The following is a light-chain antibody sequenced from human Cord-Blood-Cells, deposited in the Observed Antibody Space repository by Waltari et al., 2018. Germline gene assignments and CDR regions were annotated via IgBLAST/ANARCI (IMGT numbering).Light chain of an antibody. CDR2: EGS. Sequence: QSALTQPASVSGSPGQSITISCTGTSSDVGSYNLVSWYQQHPGKAPKLMIYEGSKRPSGVSNRFSCSKSGNTASLTIPGLQAEDEADYYCCSYAGVVFGGGTKLTVL. CDR3: CSYAGVV. V-gene: IGLV2-23*01. J-gene: IGLJ2*01. CDR1: SSDVGSYNL.